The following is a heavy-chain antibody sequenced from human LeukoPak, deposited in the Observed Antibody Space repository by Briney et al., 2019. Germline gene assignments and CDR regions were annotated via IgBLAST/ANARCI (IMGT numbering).Heavy chain of an antibody. CDR2: ISSSSSYI. V-gene: IGHV3-21*01. J-gene: IGHJ4*02. Sequence: GGSLRLSCAASGFTFSSYSMNWVRQAPGKGLEWVSSISSSSSYIYYADSVKGRFTISRDNAKNSLYLQMNSLRAEDTAVYYCARDESYVKSITIFGVVTSFDYWGQGTLVTVSS. CDR3: ARDESYVKSITIFGVVTSFDY. D-gene: IGHD3-3*01. CDR1: GFTFSSYS.